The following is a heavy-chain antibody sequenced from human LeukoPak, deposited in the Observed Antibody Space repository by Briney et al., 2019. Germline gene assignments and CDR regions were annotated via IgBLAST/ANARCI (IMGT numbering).Heavy chain of an antibody. V-gene: IGHV1-69*05. Sequence: SVKVSCKASGGTFSIYAISWVRQAPGQGLEWMGGIIPIFGTADYAQKFQGRVTNTTDESTSTAYMELSSLRSEDTAVYYCAGEDIVATTTQGPFVYWGQGTLVTVSS. CDR1: GGTFSIYA. CDR2: IIPIFGTA. D-gene: IGHD5-12*01. CDR3: AGEDIVATTTQGPFVY. J-gene: IGHJ4*02.